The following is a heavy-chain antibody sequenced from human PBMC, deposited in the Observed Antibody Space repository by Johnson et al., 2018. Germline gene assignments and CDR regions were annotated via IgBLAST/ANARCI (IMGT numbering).Heavy chain of an antibody. J-gene: IGHJ1*01. CDR3: AKVLLWSVQYFQH. D-gene: IGHD3-10*01. Sequence: VQLLESGGGVVQPGRSLRLSCAASGFTFSSYGMHWVRQAPGKGLEWVAVIWYDGSNKYYADSVKGRFTISRDNSKNTLYLQMNSLRAEDTAVYYCAKVLLWSVQYFQHWGQGTLVTVSS. V-gene: IGHV3-33*06. CDR2: IWYDGSNK. CDR1: GFTFSSYG.